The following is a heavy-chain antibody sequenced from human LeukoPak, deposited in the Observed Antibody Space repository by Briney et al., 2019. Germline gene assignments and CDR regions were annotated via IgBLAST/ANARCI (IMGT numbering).Heavy chain of an antibody. Sequence: PSETLSLTCTVSGGSISSYYWSWIRQPPGKGLEWIGYIYYSGSTNYNPSLKSRVTMSVDTSKNQFSLKLSSVTAADTAVYYCARDGNYDILTGYWYNWFDPWGQGTLVTVSS. CDR2: IYYSGST. CDR1: GGSISSYY. J-gene: IGHJ5*02. D-gene: IGHD3-9*01. CDR3: ARDGNYDILTGYWYNWFDP. V-gene: IGHV4-59*12.